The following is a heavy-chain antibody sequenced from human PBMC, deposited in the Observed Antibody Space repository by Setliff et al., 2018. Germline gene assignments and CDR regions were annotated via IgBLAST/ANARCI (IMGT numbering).Heavy chain of an antibody. Sequence: ASVTVSCKASGYIFRDYYIHWVRQAPGQGLEWMGWINPNSSGREYAEAFQGRITMTGDTSIKTAFMELSGLTSDDTAVYYCAGPFDVGPYPRPIDGLDLWGQGTRVTVSS. V-gene: IGHV1-2*02. CDR3: AGPFDVGPYPRPIDGLDL. J-gene: IGHJ3*01. D-gene: IGHD3-9*01. CDR1: GYIFRDYY. CDR2: INPNSSGR.